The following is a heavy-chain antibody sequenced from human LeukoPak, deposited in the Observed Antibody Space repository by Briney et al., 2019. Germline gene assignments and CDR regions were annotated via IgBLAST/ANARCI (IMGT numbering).Heavy chain of an antibody. CDR1: GFTFSSYG. CDR2: ISYDGSNK. V-gene: IGHV3-30*18. CDR3: AKLRTKWLVQIAFDI. J-gene: IGHJ3*02. Sequence: GGSLRLSCAASGFTFSSYGMHWVRQAPGKGLEWVAVISYDGSNKYYADSVKGRFTISRDNSKNTLYLQMNSLRAEDTAVYYCAKLRTKWLVQIAFDIWGQGTMVTVSS. D-gene: IGHD6-19*01.